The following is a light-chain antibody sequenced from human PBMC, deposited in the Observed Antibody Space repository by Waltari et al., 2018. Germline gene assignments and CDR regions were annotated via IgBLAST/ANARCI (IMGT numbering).Light chain of an antibody. J-gene: IGLJ3*02. CDR1: ALPRQH. CDR3: QSSDHTASFWV. V-gene: IGLV3-25*03. CDR2: KDT. Sequence: SYDLTQPPSVSVSPGQTARITCSGDALPRQHSFWYQQKPGQAPILIIYKDTERPSGIPERFSGSSSGTTVTLTISGVQAEDEADFYCQSSDHTASFWVFGGGTRLTVL.